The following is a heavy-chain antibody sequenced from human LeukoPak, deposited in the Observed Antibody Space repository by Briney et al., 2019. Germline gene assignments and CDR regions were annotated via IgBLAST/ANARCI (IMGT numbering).Heavy chain of an antibody. CDR1: GGTFSSYA. CDR2: IIPIFGTA. CDR3: ARASTDYYGSGSYYYYYYYYGMDV. Sequence: PSVTVSCKASGGTFSSYAISWVRQAPGHGREWMGGIIPIFGTATYAQKFQGRVTITADKSTSTAYMELSSLRSEDTAVYYCARASTDYYGSGSYYYYYYYYGMDVWGKGTTVTVSS. V-gene: IGHV1-69*06. D-gene: IGHD3-10*01. J-gene: IGHJ6*04.